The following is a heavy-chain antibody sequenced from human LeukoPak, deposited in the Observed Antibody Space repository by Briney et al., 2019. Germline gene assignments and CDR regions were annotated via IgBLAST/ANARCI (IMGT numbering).Heavy chain of an antibody. CDR3: ARGDSSSSWLLDY. D-gene: IGHD6-6*01. J-gene: IGHJ4*02. CDR2: IIPILGTA. CDR1: GGTFSSYT. Sequence: SVKVSCKASGGTFSSYTISWVRQAPGQGLEWMGRIIPILGTANYAQKFQGRVTITADKSTSTAYMELSSLRSEDTAVYYCARGDSSSSWLLDYWGQGTLVTVSS. V-gene: IGHV1-69*08.